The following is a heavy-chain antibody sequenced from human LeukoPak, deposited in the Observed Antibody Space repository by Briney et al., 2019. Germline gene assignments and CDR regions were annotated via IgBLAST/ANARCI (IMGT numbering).Heavy chain of an antibody. V-gene: IGHV1-18*01. Sequence: ASVKVSCKASGYTFTSYGISWVRQAPGQGLEWMGWISAYNGNTNYAQKLQGRVTMTTDTSTSTAYMELRSLRSDDTAVYYCARDPPTPYFDAFDNWGQGTMVTVSS. CDR1: GYTFTSYG. D-gene: IGHD2-21*01. CDR3: ARDPPTPYFDAFDN. J-gene: IGHJ3*02. CDR2: ISAYNGNT.